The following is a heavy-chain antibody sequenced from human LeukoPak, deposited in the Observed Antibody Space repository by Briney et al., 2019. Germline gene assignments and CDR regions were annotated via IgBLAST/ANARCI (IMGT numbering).Heavy chain of an antibody. V-gene: IGHV3-30-3*01. CDR1: GFSFSSYA. CDR2: ISYDGSNK. D-gene: IGHD2-21*02. Sequence: GGSLRLSCAASGFSFSSYAMHWVRQAPGKGLEWVAVISYDGSNKYYADSVKGRFTISRDNSKNTLYLQMNSLRAEDTAVYYCARELIVVVTAIGIGYFDYWGQGTLVTVSS. J-gene: IGHJ4*02. CDR3: ARELIVVVTAIGIGYFDY.